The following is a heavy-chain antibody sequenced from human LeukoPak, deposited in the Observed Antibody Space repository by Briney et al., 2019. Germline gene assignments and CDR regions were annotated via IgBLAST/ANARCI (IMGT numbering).Heavy chain of an antibody. CDR3: AKDRTAGYDGLVDY. CDR2: ISYDGSNK. J-gene: IGHJ4*02. D-gene: IGHD5-12*01. V-gene: IGHV3-30*18. Sequence: GGSLRLSSAASGFTFSIYGMRCGRQAPGKGLEWVAVISYDGSNKYYTDSVKGRFTISRGNSKNTLYLQMNSLRAEDTAVYYCAKDRTAGYDGLVDYWGQGTLVTVSS. CDR1: GFTFSIYG.